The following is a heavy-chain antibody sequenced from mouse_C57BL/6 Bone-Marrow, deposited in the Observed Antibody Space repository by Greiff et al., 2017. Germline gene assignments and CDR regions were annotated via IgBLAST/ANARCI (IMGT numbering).Heavy chain of an antibody. V-gene: IGHV14-4*01. CDR1: GFNIKNTY. Sequence: VHVKQSGAELVRPGASVKLSCTASGFNIKNTYMPWVKQRPEQGLEWIGRIDPENGDPEYASKFQGKATITADTSSNTAYLQLSSLTSEDTAVYYCTTPYYGSSLSYWYFDVWGTGTTVTVSS. J-gene: IGHJ1*03. D-gene: IGHD1-1*01. CDR2: IDPENGDP. CDR3: TTPYYGSSLSYWYFDV.